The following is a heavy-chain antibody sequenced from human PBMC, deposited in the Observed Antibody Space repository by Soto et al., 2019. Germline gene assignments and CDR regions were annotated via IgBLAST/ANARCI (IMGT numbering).Heavy chain of an antibody. J-gene: IGHJ5*02. CDR1: GGSISSGGYS. Sequence: QLQLQESGSGLVKPSQTLSLTCAVSGGSISSGGYSWNWIRQLPGKGLEWIGYIYHSGGTLYNPSLKSRVTISVDKSRNQFSLTRTSVTAADTAVYYCARDSLTGNWFDPWGQGTLVTVSS. CDR2: IYHSGGT. CDR3: ARDSLTGNWFDP. V-gene: IGHV4-30-2*06. D-gene: IGHD2-8*02.